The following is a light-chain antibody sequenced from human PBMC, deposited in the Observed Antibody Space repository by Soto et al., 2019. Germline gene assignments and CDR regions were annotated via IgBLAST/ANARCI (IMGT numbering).Light chain of an antibody. J-gene: IGKJ5*01. V-gene: IGKV1-9*01. Sequence: DIQLTQSPSFLSASVGDRVTITCRASEDITNSLAWYHQKPGKTPKFLISTVSTLQSGVRSRFSGSGSGTEFTLTISDLQPEDFATYYCQQFYSYPITFGQGTRLDI. CDR2: TVS. CDR1: EDITNS. CDR3: QQFYSYPIT.